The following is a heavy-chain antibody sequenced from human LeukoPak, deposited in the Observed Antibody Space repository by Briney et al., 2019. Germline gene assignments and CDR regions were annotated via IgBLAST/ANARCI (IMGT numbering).Heavy chain of an antibody. V-gene: IGHV4-34*01. J-gene: IGHJ5*02. Sequence: SETLSLTCAVYGGSFSGYYWSWIRQPPGKGLEWIGEINHSGSTNYNPSLKSRVTISVDTSKNQFSLKLSSVTAADTAVYYCARGDYYDGGGRNWFDPWGQGTLVTVSS. D-gene: IGHD3-16*01. CDR2: INHSGST. CDR1: GGSFSGYY. CDR3: ARGDYYDGGGRNWFDP.